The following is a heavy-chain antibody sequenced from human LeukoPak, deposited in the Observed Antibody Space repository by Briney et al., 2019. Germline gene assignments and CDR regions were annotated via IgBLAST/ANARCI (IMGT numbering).Heavy chain of an antibody. CDR1: GFTFSSYA. Sequence: GGSLRLSCSASGFTFSSYAMHWVRQAPGKGLEYVSAISSNGGSTYYADSEKGRFTISRDNSKNTLYLQMSSLGAEDTAVYYCVKDRYDYVWGSYRYFDYWGQGTLVTVSS. CDR3: VKDRYDYVWGSYRYFDY. J-gene: IGHJ4*02. V-gene: IGHV3-64D*06. CDR2: ISSNGGST. D-gene: IGHD3-16*02.